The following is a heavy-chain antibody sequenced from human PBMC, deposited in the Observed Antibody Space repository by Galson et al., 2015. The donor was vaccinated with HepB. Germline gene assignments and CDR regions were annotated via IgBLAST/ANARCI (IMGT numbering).Heavy chain of an antibody. CDR3: VHSDGSSGWYVSGMDV. CDR2: IYWDDDE. CDR1: GFSLRTSGVG. V-gene: IGHV2-5*02. J-gene: IGHJ6*02. Sequence: PALVKPTQTLTLTCTFSGFSLRTSGVGVGWIRQPPGKALEWLALIYWDDDERYSPSLKSRLTFTKDTSKNQVVLTMTNMDPVDTATYYCVHSDGSSGWYVSGMDVWGQGTTVTVSS. D-gene: IGHD6-19*01.